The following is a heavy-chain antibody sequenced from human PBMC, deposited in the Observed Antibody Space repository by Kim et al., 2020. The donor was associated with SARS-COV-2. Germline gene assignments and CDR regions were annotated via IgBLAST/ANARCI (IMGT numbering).Heavy chain of an antibody. Sequence: SVKDYGDSGKGRFTISRDNAKNALYLQMNRRRAEDTAVYYCARVHFWSADSWGQGTLVTVSS. V-gene: IGHV3-7*01. J-gene: IGHJ5*02. D-gene: IGHD3-3*02. CDR2: SVK. CDR3: ARVHFWSADS.